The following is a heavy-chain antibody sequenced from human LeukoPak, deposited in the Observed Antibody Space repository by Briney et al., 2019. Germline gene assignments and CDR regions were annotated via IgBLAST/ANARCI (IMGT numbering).Heavy chain of an antibody. J-gene: IGHJ4*02. CDR3: PRGPSRYHNT. CDR2: ISGRGGST. Sequence: GGSLRLSCAASGFTFSSYAMSWVRQAPGRGLEWVSAISGRGGSTYYADSVKGRFTISRDNSKNTVYLQMNSLRAEDTAVYYCPRGPSRYHNTGGQGTLVTVSS. V-gene: IGHV3-23*01. CDR1: GFTFSSYA. D-gene: IGHD5-12*01.